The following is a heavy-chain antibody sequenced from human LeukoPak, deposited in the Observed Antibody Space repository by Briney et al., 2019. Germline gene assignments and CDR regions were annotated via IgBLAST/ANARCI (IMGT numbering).Heavy chain of an antibody. CDR2: IYYSGST. Sequence: SETLSLTCTVSGGSISSYYWSWIRQPPGKGLEWIGYIYYSGSTNYNPSLKSRVTISVDTSKNQFSLKLSSVTAADTAVYYCARDSPVGYYADYWGQGTLVTVSS. CDR3: ARDSPVGYYADY. D-gene: IGHD3-22*01. J-gene: IGHJ4*02. CDR1: GGSISSYY. V-gene: IGHV4-59*12.